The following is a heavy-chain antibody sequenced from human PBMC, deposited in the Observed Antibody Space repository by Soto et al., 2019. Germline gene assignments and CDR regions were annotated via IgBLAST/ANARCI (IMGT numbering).Heavy chain of an antibody. Sequence: QVQLVQSGAEMKKPGASVKVSCKASGYTFTSYGISWVRQAPGQGLEWMGWISAYNGNTNYAQKLQGRVTMTTDTSTSTAYMELRSLRSDDTAVYYCARDGVPPLFGELLYYFDYWGQGTLVTVSS. CDR2: ISAYNGNT. V-gene: IGHV1-18*01. CDR1: GYTFTSYG. J-gene: IGHJ4*02. CDR3: ARDGVPPLFGELLYYFDY. D-gene: IGHD3-10*02.